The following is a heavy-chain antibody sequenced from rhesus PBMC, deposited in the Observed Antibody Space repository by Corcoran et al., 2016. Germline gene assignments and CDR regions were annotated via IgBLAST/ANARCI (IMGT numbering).Heavy chain of an antibody. CDR3: ARRTTVTLFDY. CDR1: GFPLTTSGMG. CDR2: IYWDDDK. J-gene: IGHJ4*01. D-gene: IGHD4-35*01. V-gene: IGHV2-174*01. Sequence: QVTLKESGPALVKPTQTLTLTCTFSGFPLTTSGMGVGWIRQPPGKALEWLALIYWDDDKRYSTSLKSRLTISKDTSKNQVVLTMTNMDPVDTATYYCARRTTVTLFDYWGQGVLVTVSS.